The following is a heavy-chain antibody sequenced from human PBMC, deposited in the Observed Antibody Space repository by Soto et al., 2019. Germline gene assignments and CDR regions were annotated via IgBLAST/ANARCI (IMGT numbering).Heavy chain of an antibody. CDR3: AAQPGGGGY. CDR2: IYSGGYT. CDR1: GFTVSNNY. J-gene: IGHJ4*02. V-gene: IGHV3-53*01. D-gene: IGHD3-10*01. Sequence: EVQLVESGGGLIQPGGSLRLSCAVSGFTVSNNYMSWVRQAPGKGLEGVSVIYSGGYTAYGDSVKGRFTISRDNSKNTLYLQINSLGADTPGVFFWAAQPGGGGYWGQGTLVTVSS.